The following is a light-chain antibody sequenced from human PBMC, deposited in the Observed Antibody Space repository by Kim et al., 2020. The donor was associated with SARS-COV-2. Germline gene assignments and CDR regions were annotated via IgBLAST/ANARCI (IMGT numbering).Light chain of an antibody. CDR3: ATSDSSLSAFV. CDR2: HDD. Sequence: GQTVTISCHGSSCDIGSYNDLCSQQQPAATPTILTIHDDRRPPGVPSRCSCGWQGASAAPLTSDERPDDDADYYCATSDSSLSAFVFGGGTQLTVL. CDR1: SCDIGSYN. V-gene: IGLV2-18*04. J-gene: IGLJ2*01.